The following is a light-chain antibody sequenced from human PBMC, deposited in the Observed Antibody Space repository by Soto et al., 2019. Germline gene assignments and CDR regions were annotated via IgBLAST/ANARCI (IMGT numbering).Light chain of an antibody. V-gene: IGKV3-20*01. Sequence: EIVLTQSPGTLSLSPGERVTLFCRASQSINNNKLAWHQQKPGQAPRLLIYEASNRVTGIPDRLSGSGSETDFTLTINRLEPEEFAVYSCQQYGPSPPLPFGPGTKVEI. CDR3: QQYGPSPPLP. J-gene: IGKJ3*01. CDR2: EAS. CDR1: QSINNNK.